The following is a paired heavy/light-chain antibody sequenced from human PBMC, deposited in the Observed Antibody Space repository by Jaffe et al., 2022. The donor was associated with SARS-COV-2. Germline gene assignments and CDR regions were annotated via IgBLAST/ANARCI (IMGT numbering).Heavy chain of an antibody. D-gene: IGHD3-22*01. V-gene: IGHV3-23*01. J-gene: IGHJ2*01. CDR2: INNSAGRT. CDR1: GFTLTNYG. Sequence: EVQLLESGGALVQPGGSLRISCAASGFTLTNYGVSWVRQAPGKGLEWLSLINNSAGRTYYADSVKGRFTMSRDNSKNTQYLQMNSLRAEDTALYYCAKHYSDSSGYYWYFDLWGRGTLVTVSS. CDR3: AKHYSDSSGYYWYFDL.
Light chain of an antibody. J-gene: IGKJ2*01. CDR3: QQYYNTPYT. CDR1: QSVFNRSNNKNY. Sequence: DIVMTQSPDSLAVSLGERATINCKSSQSVFNRSNNKNYLAWHQQKPGQPPKLLIYWASTRESGVPDRFSGSGSGTDFTLTVSSLQAEDVAVYYCQQYYNTPYTFGQGTKLEIK. V-gene: IGKV4-1*01. CDR2: WAS.